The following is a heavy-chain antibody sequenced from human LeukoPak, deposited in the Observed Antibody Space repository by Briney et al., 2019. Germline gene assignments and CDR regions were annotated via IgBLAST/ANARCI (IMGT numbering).Heavy chain of an antibody. CDR1: GGSFSGYY. V-gene: IGHV4-34*01. D-gene: IGHD3-3*01. Sequence: SDTLSLTCAVYGGSFSGYYWSWLRQPPGKGLEWIGEINHSGSTNYNPSLKSRVTISVDTSKNQFSLKLSSVTAADKAVYYCARGTIFGVVMAWGQGTLVTVSS. J-gene: IGHJ4*02. CDR2: INHSGST. CDR3: ARGTIFGVVMA.